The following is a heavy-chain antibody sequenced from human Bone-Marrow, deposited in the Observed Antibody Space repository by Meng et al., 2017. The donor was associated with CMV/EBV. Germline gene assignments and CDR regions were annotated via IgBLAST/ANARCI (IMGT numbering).Heavy chain of an antibody. D-gene: IGHD2-2*01. CDR3: AREQIVVVPAASWVGYYYYYGMDV. V-gene: IGHV1-69*05. CDR2: IIPIFGTA. J-gene: IGHJ6*02. Sequence: SVKVSCKASGGTFSSYAISWVRQAPGQGLEWMGGIIPIFGTANYEQKFQGRVTITTDESTSTAYMELSSLRSEDTAVYYCAREQIVVVPAASWVGYYYYYGMDVWGQGTTVTVSS. CDR1: GGTFSSYA.